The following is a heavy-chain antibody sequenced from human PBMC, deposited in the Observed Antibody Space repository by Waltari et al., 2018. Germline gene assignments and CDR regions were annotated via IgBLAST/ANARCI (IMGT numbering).Heavy chain of an antibody. CDR2: IYYSGSP. V-gene: IGHV4-39*01. CDR3: ATETVGPARNWFDP. J-gene: IGHJ5*02. D-gene: IGHD2-15*01. CDR1: GGSISSTSYF. Sequence: QLQLQESGPGLVEPSETLSLTCTVSGGSISSTSYFWAWIRQSPGKGLEWLGSIYYSGSPSYNPSLRSRVTMSVDTSKTQFSLKLNSVTAADTAVYDCATETVGPARNWFDPWGQGTLVTVSS.